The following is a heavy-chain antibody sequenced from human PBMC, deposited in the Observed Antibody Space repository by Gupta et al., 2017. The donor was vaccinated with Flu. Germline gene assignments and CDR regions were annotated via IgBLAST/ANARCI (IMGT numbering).Heavy chain of an antibody. CDR1: GGSISSYY. CDR2: IYYSGST. Sequence: QVQLQESGPGLVKPSETLSLTCTVSGGSISSYYWSWIRQPPGKGLEWIGYIYYSGSTNYNPSLKSRVTISVDTSKNQFSLKLSSVTAADTAVYYCARGGSVAAPSDYWGQGTLVTVSS. V-gene: IGHV4-59*01. D-gene: IGHD2-15*01. J-gene: IGHJ4*02. CDR3: ARGGSVAAPSDY.